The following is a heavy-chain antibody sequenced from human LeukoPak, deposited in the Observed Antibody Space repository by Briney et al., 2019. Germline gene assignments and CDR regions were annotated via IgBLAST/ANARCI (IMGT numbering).Heavy chain of an antibody. D-gene: IGHD4-23*01. J-gene: IGHJ4*02. CDR2: ICSGGSTI. CDR3: AREGCGKEEGYYED. CDR1: GFTFSDYY. Sequence: GGSLRLSCVASGFTFSDYYMSWIRQAPGKGLEWVSYICSGGSTIYYADSVKGRFTISRDNANNSLYLHMNSLRAENTDVYYRAREGCGKEEGYYEDWGQGTLVTVSS. V-gene: IGHV3-11*01.